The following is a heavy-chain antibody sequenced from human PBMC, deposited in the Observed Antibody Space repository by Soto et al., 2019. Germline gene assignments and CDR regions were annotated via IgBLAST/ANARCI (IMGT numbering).Heavy chain of an antibody. D-gene: IGHD6-6*01. Sequence: QVQLVQSGAEVKKPGSSVKVSCKASGGTFSSYAISWVRQAPGQGLEWMRGIIPIFGTANYAQKFQGRVTITADESTSTAYMELSSLRSEDTAVYYCARDGRRHSSSSDYYYYYGMDVWGQGTTVTVSS. V-gene: IGHV1-69*01. CDR1: GGTFSSYA. CDR2: IIPIFGTA. CDR3: ARDGRRHSSSSDYYYYYGMDV. J-gene: IGHJ6*02.